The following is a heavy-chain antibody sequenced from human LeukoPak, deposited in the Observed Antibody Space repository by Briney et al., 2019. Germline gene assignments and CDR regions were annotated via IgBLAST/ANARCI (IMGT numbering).Heavy chain of an antibody. V-gene: IGHV4-38-2*02. CDR1: GYSISSGYY. J-gene: IGHJ4*02. Sequence: PSETLSLTCTVSGYSISSGYYWGWIRQPPGKGLEWIGSFYHSGSTNYNPSLKSRVTMSVDTSKNQFSLKLSSVTAADTAVYYCARAVDYDSTLHLFDYWGQGTLVTVSS. CDR3: ARAVDYDSTLHLFDY. D-gene: IGHD3-22*01. CDR2: FYHSGST.